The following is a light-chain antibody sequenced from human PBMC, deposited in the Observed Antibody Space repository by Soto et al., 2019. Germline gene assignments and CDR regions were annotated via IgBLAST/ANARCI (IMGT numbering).Light chain of an antibody. CDR1: QSVSSSY. J-gene: IGKJ5*01. V-gene: IGKV3-20*01. Sequence: EIVLTQSPGTLSLSPGERATLSCGASQSVSSSYLAWYQQKPGQTPRLLIYGASGRATGIPDRFSGSGSGTDFTLTNSRLEPEDFSVYYCQQNGSSPPVTFGQGTRLEIK. CDR3: QQNGSSPPVT. CDR2: GAS.